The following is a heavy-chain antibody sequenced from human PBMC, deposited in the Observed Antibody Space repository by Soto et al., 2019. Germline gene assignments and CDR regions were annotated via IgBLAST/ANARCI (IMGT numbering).Heavy chain of an antibody. D-gene: IGHD2-21*02. CDR2: VNPSGGHT. CDR1: GDTFTDYY. J-gene: IGHJ4*02. V-gene: IGHV1-46*01. CDR3: ARGGHIVVVTAALDY. Sequence: QVQLMQSGAEVKKPGASVKVSCKASGDTFTDYYIHWVRQAPGQGLEWMGTVNPSGGHTTYAQHYLGRVTMTRDTSTITLDMELTRLTSDYTDIYYCARGGHIVVVTAALDYWGQGTLVTVSS.